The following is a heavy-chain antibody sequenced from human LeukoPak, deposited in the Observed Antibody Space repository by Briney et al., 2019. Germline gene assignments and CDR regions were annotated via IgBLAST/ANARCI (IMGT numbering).Heavy chain of an antibody. J-gene: IGHJ4*02. V-gene: IGHV3-66*01. CDR1: GFTVSSNY. D-gene: IGHD6-19*01. CDR3: ARDSGWYSGPYYCDY. CDR2: IYSGGST. Sequence: TGGSLRLSCAVSGFTVSSNYMSWVRQAPGKGLEWVSVIYSGGSTYYADSVKGRFTISRDNSKNTLYLQMNSLRAEDTAVYYCARDSGWYSGPYYCDYWGQGTLVTVSP.